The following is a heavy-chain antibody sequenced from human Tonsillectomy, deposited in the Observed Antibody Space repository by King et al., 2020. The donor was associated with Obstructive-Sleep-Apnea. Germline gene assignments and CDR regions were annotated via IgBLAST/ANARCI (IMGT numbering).Heavy chain of an antibody. CDR1: GFTFSSYW. D-gene: IGHD2-2*01. Sequence: VQLVESGGGLVQPGGSLRLSCAASGFTFSSYWMHWVRQAPGKGLVWVSRINSDGSSTSYADSVKGRFTISRDNAKTTLYLQMNSLRAEDTAVYYCARDFRSRVGMDVWGEGTTVTVPS. V-gene: IGHV3-74*01. CDR3: ARDFRSRVGMDV. CDR2: INSDGSST. J-gene: IGHJ6*04.